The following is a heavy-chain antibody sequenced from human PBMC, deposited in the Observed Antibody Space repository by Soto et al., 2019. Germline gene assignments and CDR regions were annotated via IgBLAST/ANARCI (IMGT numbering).Heavy chain of an antibody. J-gene: IGHJ5*02. CDR3: ARGGEYSSPLGLWWWFDP. CDR1: GGTFSSYA. CDR2: IIPIFGTA. Sequence: QVQLVQSGAEVKKPGSSVKVSCKASGGTFSSYAISWVRQAPGQGLEWMGGIIPIFGTANYAQKFQGRVTITADESTSTAYMELSSLRSEDTAVYYCARGGEYSSPLGLWWWFDPWGQGTLVTVSS. D-gene: IGHD6-6*01. V-gene: IGHV1-69*01.